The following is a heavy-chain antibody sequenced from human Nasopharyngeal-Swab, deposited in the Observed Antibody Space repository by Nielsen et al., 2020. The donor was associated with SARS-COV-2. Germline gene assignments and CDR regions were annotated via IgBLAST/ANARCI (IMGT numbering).Heavy chain of an antibody. D-gene: IGHD2-21*01. CDR2: IRNDGTSQ. Sequence: GGSLRLSCAASGFMSTNYGLHWVRQAPGKGLEWVAFIRNDGTSQYYADSVKGRFTVSRDNSKNQLFLQMNNVRVEDTAVYYCAGLWSGVDCWGQGTLVTVSS. CDR3: AGLWSGVDC. V-gene: IGHV3-30*02. CDR1: GFMSTNYG. J-gene: IGHJ4*02.